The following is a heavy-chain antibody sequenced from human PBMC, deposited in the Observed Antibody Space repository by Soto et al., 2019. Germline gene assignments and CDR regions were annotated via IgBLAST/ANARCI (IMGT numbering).Heavy chain of an antibody. CDR1: GGSLGSYY. J-gene: IGHJ6*02. Sequence: ETLSLTCTVSGGSLGSYYWGWIRQPPGKGLEWIGYVFYTGRANYNASLKGRVSISPDTSNYQFSLKLSSVTAADTAVYYCARDGDGRMTTNPYYYNGMDVWGPGTAVTVSS. CDR2: VFYTGRA. CDR3: ARDGDGRMTTNPYYYNGMDV. V-gene: IGHV4-59*01. D-gene: IGHD4-4*01.